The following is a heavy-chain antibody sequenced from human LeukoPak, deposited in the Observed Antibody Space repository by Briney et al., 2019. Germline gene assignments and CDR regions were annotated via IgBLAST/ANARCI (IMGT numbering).Heavy chain of an antibody. CDR2: ISYDGSNK. D-gene: IGHD5-18*01. Sequence: GGSLRLSCAASGFTFSSYGMHWVRQAPGKGLEWVAVISYDGSNKYYADSVKGRFTISRDNSKNKLYLQMNSLRAEDTAVYYCAKDQRGYSYGPTYWGQGTLVTVSS. J-gene: IGHJ4*02. CDR1: GFTFSSYG. V-gene: IGHV3-30*18. CDR3: AKDQRGYSYGPTY.